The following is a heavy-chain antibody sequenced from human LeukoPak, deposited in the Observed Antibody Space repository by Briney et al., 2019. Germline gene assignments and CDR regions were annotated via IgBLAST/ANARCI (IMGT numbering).Heavy chain of an antibody. J-gene: IGHJ4*02. CDR1: GGSIRSSSYY. CDR2: IYYSGST. V-gene: IGHV4-39*01. Sequence: SETLSLTCTVSGGSIRSSSYYWGWIRQPPGKGLEWIGSIYYSGSTYYNVSLKSRGTISVDTSKNQFSLKLNSVTDADTAVYFCARQVVAVAGTGYFDYWGQGTLVTVSS. CDR3: ARQVVAVAGTGYFDY. D-gene: IGHD6-19*01.